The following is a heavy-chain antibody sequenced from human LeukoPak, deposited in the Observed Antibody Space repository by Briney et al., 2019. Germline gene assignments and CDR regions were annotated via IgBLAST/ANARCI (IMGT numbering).Heavy chain of an antibody. D-gene: IGHD1-26*01. CDR3: ARDRGIVGATTRWSTYDAFDI. CDR2: IIPILGIA. CDR1: GGTFSSYA. V-gene: IGHV1-69*04. Sequence: GASVKVSCKASGGTFSSYAISWVRQAPGQGLEWMGRIIPILGIANYAQKFQGRVTITADKSTSTAYMELSSLRSEDTAVYYCARDRGIVGATTRWSTYDAFDIWGQGTMVTVSS. J-gene: IGHJ3*02.